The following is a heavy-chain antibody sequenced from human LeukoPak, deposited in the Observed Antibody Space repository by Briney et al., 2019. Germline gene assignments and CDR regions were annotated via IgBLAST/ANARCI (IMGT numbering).Heavy chain of an antibody. CDR3: ASPTHTAYYYGMDV. D-gene: IGHD5-18*01. Sequence: PGGSLRLSCAASGFTVGSNYMSWVRQAPGKGLEWVSVIYSGGSTYYADSVKGRFTISRDNSKNTLYLQMNSLRAEDTAVYYCASPTHTAYYYGMDVWGQGTTVTVSS. J-gene: IGHJ6*02. CDR1: GFTVGSNY. V-gene: IGHV3-53*01. CDR2: IYSGGST.